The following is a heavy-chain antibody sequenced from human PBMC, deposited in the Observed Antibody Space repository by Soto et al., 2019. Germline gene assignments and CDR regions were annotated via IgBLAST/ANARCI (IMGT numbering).Heavy chain of an antibody. Sequence: SDTLSLTCAVSGDSITGDDWWSWVRQPPGKGLEWIGEIHDSGATNYNPSLESRVTISIDKSKNQFSLKLNSVTAADTAMFYCATQGFHRTGVWGRGTTVTVSS. J-gene: IGHJ6*02. CDR1: GDSITGDDW. CDR3: ATQGFHRTGV. V-gene: IGHV4-4*02. CDR2: IHDSGAT.